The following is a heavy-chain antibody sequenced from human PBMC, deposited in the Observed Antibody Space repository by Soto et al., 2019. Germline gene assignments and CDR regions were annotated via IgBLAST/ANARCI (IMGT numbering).Heavy chain of an antibody. D-gene: IGHD1-26*01. CDR3: ARSPYSVSYLADLDY. V-gene: IGHV3-30*03. J-gene: IGHJ4*02. CDR2: ISYDGSNK. Sequence: HRVNKNPGKGLEWVAVISYDGSNKYYADSVKGRFTISRDNSKNTLYLQMNSLRAEDTAVYYCARSPYSVSYLADLDYWGQGTLVTVSS.